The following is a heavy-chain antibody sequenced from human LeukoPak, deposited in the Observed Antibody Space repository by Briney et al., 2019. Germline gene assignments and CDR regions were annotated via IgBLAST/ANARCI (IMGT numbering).Heavy chain of an antibody. V-gene: IGHV3-23*01. CDR2: LGSTGST. Sequence: QPGGSLRLSCAASGFTFRTSVMSWVRQAPGKGLEWVSSLGSTGSTCYIDSVKGRFSISRDYSQNTLYLEMNSLRAEDTATYFCAKVRYASAWYLFDHWGRGTLVAVSS. CDR1: GFTFRTSV. J-gene: IGHJ4*02. D-gene: IGHD6-13*01. CDR3: AKVRYASAWYLFDH.